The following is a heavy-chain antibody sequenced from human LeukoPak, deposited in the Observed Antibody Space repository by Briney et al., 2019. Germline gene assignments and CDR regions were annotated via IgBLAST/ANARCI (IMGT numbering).Heavy chain of an antibody. CDR2: IRNDGSNDGSNK. D-gene: IGHD1-26*01. CDR1: GFTFSNNG. CDR3: AKDRGWELRILDY. V-gene: IGHV3-30*02. J-gene: IGHJ4*02. Sequence: GGSLRLSCSASGFTFSNNGMHWVRQAPGKGLEWVAFIRNDGSNDGSNKYYADSVKGRFTISRDNSKNTLYLQMNSLKPEDTAVYYCAKDRGWELRILDYWGQGTLVTVSS.